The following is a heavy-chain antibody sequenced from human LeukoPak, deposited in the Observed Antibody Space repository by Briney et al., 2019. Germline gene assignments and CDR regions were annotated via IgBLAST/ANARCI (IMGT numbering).Heavy chain of an antibody. CDR2: ISGSGETT. V-gene: IGHV3-23*01. CDR3: AYLPSTKFAYGNNYGYLFKY. J-gene: IGHJ4*02. CDR1: GFTFSTYG. D-gene: IGHD5-18*01. Sequence: PGGSLRLSCAASGFTFSTYGMSWVRQAPGKGLEWVSAISGSGETTYYADSVKGRFTISRDNSENTLYLQMNSLRAEDTAVYYCAYLPSTKFAYGNNYGYLFKYWGQGTLVTVSS.